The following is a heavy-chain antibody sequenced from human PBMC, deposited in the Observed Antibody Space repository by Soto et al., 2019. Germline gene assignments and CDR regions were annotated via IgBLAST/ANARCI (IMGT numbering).Heavy chain of an antibody. Sequence: QITLKESGPTLVKPTQTLTLTCTFSGFSLTTSGVGVGWIRQPPGKALEWLALIYWDDDKRYSPSLKSRLTITXXTXKXXVVLTMTNVDPVDTATYYCAHLYCGGDCYAYYFDYWGQGTLVTVSS. D-gene: IGHD2-21*02. CDR1: GFSLTTSGVG. V-gene: IGHV2-5*02. J-gene: IGHJ4*02. CDR2: IYWDDDK. CDR3: AHLYCGGDCYAYYFDY.